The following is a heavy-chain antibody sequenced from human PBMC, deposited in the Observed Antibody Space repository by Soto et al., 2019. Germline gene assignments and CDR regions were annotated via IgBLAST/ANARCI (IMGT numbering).Heavy chain of an antibody. J-gene: IGHJ5*02. V-gene: IGHV4-31*03. CDR1: GGSISSGGYY. CDR3: ARVLWSTVSPTRDSWFAP. Sequence: QVQLQESGPGLVKPSQTLSLTCTVSGGSISSGGYYWSWIRQHPGKGLEWIGYIYSSGITFYNPSLKSRVTISVDTSKNQFSLNLNSVTAADTAVYYCARVLWSTVSPTRDSWFAPWGQGALVTVSS. D-gene: IGHD4-17*01. CDR2: IYSSGIT.